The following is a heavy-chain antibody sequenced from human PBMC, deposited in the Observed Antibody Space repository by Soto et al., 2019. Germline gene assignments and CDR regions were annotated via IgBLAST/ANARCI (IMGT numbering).Heavy chain of an antibody. CDR1: GFSLTTSGVG. V-gene: IGHV2-5*02. D-gene: IGHD3-3*01. CDR2: IYWDDDK. CDR3: AHRILRTVFGLVTTTAIYFDF. Sequence: QITLNESGPTVVKPAETLTLTCTFSGFSLTTSGVGVGWIRQSPGKAPEWLALIYWDDDKRYSASLKTRLTIPKDTSKDLVVLTMASVDPAETAAYYCAHRILRTVFGLVTTTAIYFDFWGQGTPVVVSS. J-gene: IGHJ4*02.